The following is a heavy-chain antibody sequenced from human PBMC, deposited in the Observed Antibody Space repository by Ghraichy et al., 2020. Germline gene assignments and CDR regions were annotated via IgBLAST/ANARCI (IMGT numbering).Heavy chain of an antibody. CDR2: ISYDGSNK. J-gene: IGHJ2*01. CDR1: GFSFSSYA. D-gene: IGHD3-3*01. CDR3: ARAYTIFGVPTGWYFDL. Sequence: LTLTCAASGFSFSSYAMHWVRQAPGKGLEWVTVISYDGSNKYYADSVKGRFTISRDSSKNMLYLQMNSLRAEDTAVYYCARAYTIFGVPTGWYFDLWGRGTLVTVSS. V-gene: IGHV3-30*04.